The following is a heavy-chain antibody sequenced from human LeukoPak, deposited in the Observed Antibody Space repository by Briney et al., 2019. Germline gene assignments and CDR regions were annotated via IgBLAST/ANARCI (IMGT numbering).Heavy chain of an antibody. CDR1: GFAFSIYS. Sequence: GGSLRLSCAAASGFAFSIYSMSWVRQAPGKGLERVSSISTSSSSMYYADSVKGRFSISRDNAKNSLFLQMNSLRAEDTAVYYCARFSFGSSRYYFDCWGQGTLVTVSS. D-gene: IGHD3-16*01. J-gene: IGHJ4*02. CDR3: ARFSFGSSRYYFDC. CDR2: ISTSSSSM. V-gene: IGHV3-21*01.